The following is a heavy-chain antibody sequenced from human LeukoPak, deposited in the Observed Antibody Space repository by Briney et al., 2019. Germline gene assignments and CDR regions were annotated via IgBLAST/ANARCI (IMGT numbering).Heavy chain of an antibody. CDR2: INPKTGAT. D-gene: IGHD2-21*01. CDR1: GYTFTYYY. V-gene: IGHV1-2*06. CDR3: ARAPISVIRANNWFDP. Sequence: ASVKVSCKASGYTFTYYYMHWMRQAPGQGLEWMGRINPKTGATNYTQKFQGRVTMTRDTSINTVYMELSRLRSDDTAVYYCARAPISVIRANNWFDPWGQGTLVTVSS. J-gene: IGHJ5*02.